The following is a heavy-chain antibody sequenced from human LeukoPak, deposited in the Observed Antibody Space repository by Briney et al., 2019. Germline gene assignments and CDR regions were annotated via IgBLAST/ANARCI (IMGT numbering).Heavy chain of an antibody. CDR1: GFTFSSYG. D-gene: IGHD1-26*01. V-gene: IGHV3-30*02. J-gene: IGHJ4*02. Sequence: GGSLRLSCATSGFTFSSYGMHWVRQAPGKGLEWVAFIRYDGSNKYYADSVKGRFTISRDNSKNTLYLQMNSLRAEDTAVYYCAKDQLGEELLGDYWGQGTLVTVSS. CDR3: AKDQLGEELLGDY. CDR2: IRYDGSNK.